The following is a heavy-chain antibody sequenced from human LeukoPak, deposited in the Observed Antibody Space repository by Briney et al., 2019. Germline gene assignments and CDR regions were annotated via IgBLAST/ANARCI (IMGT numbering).Heavy chain of an antibody. D-gene: IGHD6-6*01. V-gene: IGHV4-4*02. CDR2: IYYSGST. CDR3: GRVRAGSSSPSVRDAFDI. Sequence: SETLSLTCAVSGGSISSSNWWSWVRQPPGKGLEWIGSIYYSGSTYYNPSLKSRVTISVDTSKNQFSLKLSSVTAADTAVYYCGRVRAGSSSPSVRDAFDIWGQGTMVTVSS. CDR1: GGSISSSNW. J-gene: IGHJ3*02.